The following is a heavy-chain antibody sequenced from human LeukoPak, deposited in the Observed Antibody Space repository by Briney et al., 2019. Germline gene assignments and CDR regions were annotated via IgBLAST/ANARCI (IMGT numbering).Heavy chain of an antibody. CDR1: GYTFTSYY. J-gene: IGHJ5*02. CDR2: INPSGGST. V-gene: IGHV1-46*01. CDR3: ARTYCSSTSCHRNWFDP. Sequence: AASVKVSCKASGYTFTSYYMHWVRQAPGQGLEWMGIINPSGGSTSYAQKFQGRVTMTRDMSTSTVYMELSSLRSEDTAVYYCARTYCSSTSCHRNWFDPWGQGTLVTVSS. D-gene: IGHD2-2*01.